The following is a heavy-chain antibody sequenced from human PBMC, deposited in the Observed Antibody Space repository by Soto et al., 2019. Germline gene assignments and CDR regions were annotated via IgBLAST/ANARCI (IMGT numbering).Heavy chain of an antibody. CDR3: ARDAGLGVNYYYYGMDV. CDR1: GFTFSSYG. CDR2: IWYDGSNK. Sequence: PGGSLRLSCAASGFTFSSYGMHWVRQAPGKGLEWVAVIWYDGSNKYYADSVKGRFTISRDNSKNTLYLQMNSLRAEDTAVYYCARDAGLGVNYYYYGMDVWGQGT. D-gene: IGHD3-10*01. J-gene: IGHJ6*02. V-gene: IGHV3-33*01.